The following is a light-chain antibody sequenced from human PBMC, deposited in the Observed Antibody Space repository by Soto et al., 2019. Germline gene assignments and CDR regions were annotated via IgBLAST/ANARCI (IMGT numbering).Light chain of an antibody. CDR3: QQDNSYPWT. V-gene: IGKV1-5*01. Sequence: DIQMTQSPSTLSASVGDRVTITCRASQSISSWLAWYQQKPGKAPKLLIYDASSLESGVTSRFSGSGSGTEFTLTISSLQPDDFATYYCQQDNSYPWTFGQWTKVEIK. CDR2: DAS. CDR1: QSISSW. J-gene: IGKJ1*01.